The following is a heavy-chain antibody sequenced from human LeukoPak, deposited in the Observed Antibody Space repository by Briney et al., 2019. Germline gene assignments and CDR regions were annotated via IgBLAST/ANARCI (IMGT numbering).Heavy chain of an antibody. Sequence: SETLSLTCAVYGGSFSGYYWSWIRQPPGKGLEWIGEINHSGSINYNPSLKSRVTISVDTSKNQFSLKLSSVTAADTAVYYCASRDSSGHAIWGQGTMVTVSS. CDR1: GGSFSGYY. CDR3: ASRDSSGHAI. CDR2: INHSGSI. V-gene: IGHV4-34*01. J-gene: IGHJ3*02. D-gene: IGHD3-22*01.